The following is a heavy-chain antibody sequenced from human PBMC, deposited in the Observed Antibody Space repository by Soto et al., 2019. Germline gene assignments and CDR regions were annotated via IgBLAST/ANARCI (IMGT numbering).Heavy chain of an antibody. CDR1: EFTFSNYG. CDR3: ARYDEYSGNGRAV. CDR2: ILNDGSNR. V-gene: IGHV3-33*01. Sequence: QVKLVESGGGVVQPGRSLRLSCAASEFTFSNYGMHWVRQAPGKGLEWVAVILNDGSNRFHADSVKDRFTISRDNSKNTLYVQINSLRAEDTAVYYCARYDEYSGNGRAVWGEGTTVTVSP. D-gene: IGHD3-10*01. J-gene: IGHJ6*04.